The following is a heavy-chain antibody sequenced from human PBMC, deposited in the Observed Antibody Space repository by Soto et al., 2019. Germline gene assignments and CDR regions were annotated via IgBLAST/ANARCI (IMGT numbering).Heavy chain of an antibody. D-gene: IGHD1-26*01. Sequence: EVQLVESGGGLVKPGGSLRLSCAASGFTFSSYSMNWVRQAPGKGLERVSSISSSSSYIYYADSVKGRITNSRDNAKTSLSRQRLSRSAEDAAVYYCAIGGGELVLGSDYRGQGTLVTVSS. J-gene: IGHJ4*02. CDR3: AIGGGELVLGSDY. CDR1: GFTFSSYS. V-gene: IGHV3-21*01. CDR2: ISSSSSYI.